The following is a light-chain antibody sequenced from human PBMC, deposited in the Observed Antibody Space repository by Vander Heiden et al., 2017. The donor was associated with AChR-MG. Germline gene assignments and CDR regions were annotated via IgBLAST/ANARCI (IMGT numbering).Light chain of an antibody. CDR1: RPISDR. CDR2: DAS. V-gene: IGKV1-5*01. Sequence: DIQMTQSPPTLSASVGDRVTITRRASRPISDRLAWYQQKPGQAPNLLIFDASSLKSGVPSRFSGSGSGTEFTLTITSLQPADFAVYYCQQYSSYSTFGQGTKVEIQ. CDR3: QQYSSYST. J-gene: IGKJ1*01.